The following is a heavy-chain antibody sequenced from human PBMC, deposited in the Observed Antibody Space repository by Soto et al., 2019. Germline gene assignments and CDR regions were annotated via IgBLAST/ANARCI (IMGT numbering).Heavy chain of an antibody. D-gene: IGHD6-13*01. Sequence: SETLSLTCTASGDYVTSGSHYWSWSRQHQGKGLEWIGYIHYSGSTYYNPSLKSRVTISVDTSKNQSSLKLSSVTAADTAVYYCAGYSISWYEDVTDKNWFDPWGQGTLVTVSS. CDR1: GDYVTSGSHY. V-gene: IGHV4-31*03. CDR2: IHYSGST. CDR3: AGYSISWYEDVTDKNWFDP. J-gene: IGHJ5*02.